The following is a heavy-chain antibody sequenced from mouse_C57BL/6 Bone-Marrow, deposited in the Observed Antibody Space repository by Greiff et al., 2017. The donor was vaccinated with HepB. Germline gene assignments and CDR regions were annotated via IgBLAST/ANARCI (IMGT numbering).Heavy chain of an antibody. J-gene: IGHJ2*01. CDR3: ARDPTGYGSSYCYFDY. V-gene: IGHV5-16*01. Sequence: VESEGGLVQPGSSMKLSCTASGFTFSDYYMAWVRQVPEKGLEWVANINYDGSSTYYLDSLKSRFIISRDNAKNILYLQMSSLKSEETATYYCARDPTGYGSSYCYFDYWGQGTTLTVSS. D-gene: IGHD1-1*01. CDR2: INYDGSST. CDR1: GFTFSDYY.